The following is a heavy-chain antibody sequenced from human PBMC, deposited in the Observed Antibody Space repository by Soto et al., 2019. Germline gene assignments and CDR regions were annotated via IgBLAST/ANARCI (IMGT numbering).Heavy chain of an antibody. D-gene: IGHD2-15*01. Sequence: SENLSLTCAVSGYSISSGYYWGWIRQPPGKGLEWIGSIYHSGSTYYNPSLKSRVTISVDTSKNQFSLKLSSVTAADTAVYYCARAAGGGYWSGGSCYSRVFDIWGQGSMVTVS. CDR1: GYSISSGYY. CDR2: IYHSGST. V-gene: IGHV4-38-2*01. J-gene: IGHJ3*02. CDR3: ARAAGGGYWSGGSCYSRVFDI.